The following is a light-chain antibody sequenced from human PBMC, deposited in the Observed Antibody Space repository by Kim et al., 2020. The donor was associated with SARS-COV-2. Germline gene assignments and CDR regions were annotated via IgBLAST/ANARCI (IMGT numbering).Light chain of an antibody. J-gene: IGLJ2*01. CDR2: YDI. CDR3: QVWDNSSDHVV. Sequence: SYELTQPPSVSVAPGKTARITCGGNNLGSKTVQWYQQKAGQAPVLVMRYDIDRPSGIPDRFSGSNSGNTATLTISRVEAGDEADYYCQVWDNSSDHVVFGGGTQLTVL. CDR1: NLGSKT. V-gene: IGLV3-21*04.